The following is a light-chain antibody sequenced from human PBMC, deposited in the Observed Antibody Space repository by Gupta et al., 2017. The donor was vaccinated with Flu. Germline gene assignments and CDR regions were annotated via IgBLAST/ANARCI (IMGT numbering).Light chain of an antibody. V-gene: IGLV2-11*01. Sequence: QAALTHPRTVSGSPGPSVSISCTRAISDAGGYHYVSWYQQHPGKAPKLIIYEVGKRPSGVPDRFSGSKSGNTASLAISGLQAEDEADYYCGACEGSYTFGVFGGGTKLTVL. J-gene: IGLJ3*02. CDR3: GACEGSYTFGV. CDR1: ISDAGGYHY. CDR2: EVG.